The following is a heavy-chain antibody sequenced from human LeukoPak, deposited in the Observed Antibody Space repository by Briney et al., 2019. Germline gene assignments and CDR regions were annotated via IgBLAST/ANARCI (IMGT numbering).Heavy chain of an antibody. CDR3: AREADYDFWSGYSPWAFDI. D-gene: IGHD3-3*01. V-gene: IGHV4-34*01. CDR1: GFTFSSYG. Sequence: GSLRLSCAASGFTFSSYGMHWIRQPPGEGLEWIGEINHSGSTDYNPSLKTRVTISVDTSKNQFSLNLSSVTAADTAVYYCAREADYDFWSGYSPWAFDIWGQGTMVTVSS. CDR2: INHSGST. J-gene: IGHJ3*02.